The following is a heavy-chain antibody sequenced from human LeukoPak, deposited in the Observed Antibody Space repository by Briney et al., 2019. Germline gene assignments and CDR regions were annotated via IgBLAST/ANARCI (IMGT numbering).Heavy chain of an antibody. CDR3: ARARTSTNFLDY. Sequence: SETLSLTCAGYGGSSSGYYWNWIRQPPGKGLEWIGEINYRGSTSYNPSLKSRVTISVDTSKDQFSPKLTSVTAADTAVYYCARARTSTNFLDYWGQGTLVTVSS. V-gene: IGHV4-34*01. J-gene: IGHJ4*02. CDR2: INYRGST. CDR1: GGSSSGYY. D-gene: IGHD1-1*01.